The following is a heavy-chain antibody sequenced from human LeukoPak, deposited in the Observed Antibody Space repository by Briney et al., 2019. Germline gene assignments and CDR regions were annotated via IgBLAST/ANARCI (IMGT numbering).Heavy chain of an antibody. D-gene: IGHD4-17*01. V-gene: IGHV3-30*18. Sequence: GGSLRLSCAASGFTFSSYGMHWVCQAPGKGLEWVAVISYDGSNQYYADSVKGRFTISRDNSKNTLYLQMNSLRAADTAVYYCAKAHTVTTLYWFDPWGQGTLVTVSS. CDR1: GFTFSSYG. CDR2: ISYDGSNQ. J-gene: IGHJ5*02. CDR3: AKAHTVTTLYWFDP.